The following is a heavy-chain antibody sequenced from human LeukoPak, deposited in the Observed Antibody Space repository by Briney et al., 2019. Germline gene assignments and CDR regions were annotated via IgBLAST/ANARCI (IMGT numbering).Heavy chain of an antibody. CDR2: ISAYNGNT. CDR3: ARDSSGSDVYYGMDV. V-gene: IGHV1-18*01. D-gene: IGHD6-6*01. J-gene: IGHJ6*02. CDR1: GYTFTSYG. Sequence: SVKVSCKASGYTFTSYGISWVRQAPGQGLEWMGWISAYNGNTNYAQKLQGRVTITADESTSTAYMELSSLRSEDTAVYYCARDSSGSDVYYGMDVWGQGTTVTVSS.